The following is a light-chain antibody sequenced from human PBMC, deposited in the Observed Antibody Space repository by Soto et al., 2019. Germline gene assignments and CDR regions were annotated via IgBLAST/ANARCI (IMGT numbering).Light chain of an antibody. Sequence: DIQMTQSPSTLSASVGDRVTISCRASQSISWWLAWYQQKPGKVPKLLIYKASSLESGVPSRFSGSGSGTEFTLTISSLQPDDFATYYCQQYNSYSALTFGGGTKVDI. CDR3: QQYNSYSALT. V-gene: IGKV1-5*03. J-gene: IGKJ4*01. CDR1: QSISWW. CDR2: KAS.